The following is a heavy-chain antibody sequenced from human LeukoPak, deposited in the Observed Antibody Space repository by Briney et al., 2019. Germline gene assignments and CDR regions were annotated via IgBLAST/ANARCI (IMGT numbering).Heavy chain of an antibody. CDR2: ISSSSSYI. CDR3: AREGDYGDFVSY. V-gene: IGHV3-21*01. J-gene: IGHJ4*02. D-gene: IGHD4-17*01. CDR1: GFTFNTYS. Sequence: GGSLRLSCAASGFTFNTYSMDWVRQAPGKGLEWVSSISSSSSYIYYADSVKGRFTISRDHAKTSLFLQVNSLRAEDTAVYYCAREGDYGDFVSYWGQGTLVTVSS.